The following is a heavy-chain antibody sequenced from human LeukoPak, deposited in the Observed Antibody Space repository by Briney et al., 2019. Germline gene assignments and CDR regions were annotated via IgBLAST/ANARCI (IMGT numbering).Heavy chain of an antibody. CDR1: GVSISSYY. CDR2: IFYSGSP. V-gene: IGHV4-59*08. Sequence: PSETLSLTCTVSGVSISSYYWSWIRQPPGEGLEWIGNIFYSGSPNYKSSLKSRVTTSFDTSKNLFSLKLSSVSAADTAVYYCARGYDYNDFYFDSWGQGTLVTVSS. CDR3: ARGYDYNDFYFDS. D-gene: IGHD4-11*01. J-gene: IGHJ4*02.